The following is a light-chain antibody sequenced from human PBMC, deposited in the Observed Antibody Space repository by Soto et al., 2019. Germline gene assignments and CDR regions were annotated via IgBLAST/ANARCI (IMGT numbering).Light chain of an antibody. CDR1: SSDVGGYNY. J-gene: IGLJ1*01. CDR3: CSYAGSYGYV. Sequence: QSVLTQPRSVSGSPGQSVTTSCTGTSSDVGGYNYVSWYQQHPGKAPKLMIYDVSKRPSGVPDRFSGSKSGNTASLPISGLQAEDEADYYCCSYAGSYGYVFGTGNKVTVL. CDR2: DVS. V-gene: IGLV2-11*01.